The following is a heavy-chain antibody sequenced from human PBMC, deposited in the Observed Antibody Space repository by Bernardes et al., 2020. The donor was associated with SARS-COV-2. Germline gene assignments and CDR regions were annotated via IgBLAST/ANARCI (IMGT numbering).Heavy chain of an antibody. D-gene: IGHD1-1*01. CDR2: ISGDGLII. V-gene: IGHV3-74*01. CDR1: GFTFGDYW. J-gene: IGHJ4*01. CDR3: VGDSLPSPGDY. Sequence: GGSLRLSCVGSGFTFGDYWMHWVRQTPGKGLTWVSRISGDGLIIDYAESVKGRFTISRDNVKSTLFLQMDSLRVEDSALYYCVGDSLPSPGDYWGQGTLVTVSS.